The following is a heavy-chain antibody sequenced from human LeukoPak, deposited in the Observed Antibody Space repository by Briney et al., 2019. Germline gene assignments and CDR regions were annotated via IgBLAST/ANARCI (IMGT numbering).Heavy chain of an antibody. D-gene: IGHD6-13*01. V-gene: IGHV1-69*04. J-gene: IGHJ4*02. CDR2: IIPILGIA. Sequence: GASVKVSCKASGGTFSSYAISWVRQAPGQGLEWMGRIIPILGIANYAQKFQGRVTITADKSTSTAYMELSSLRSEDTAVYYCARGFSSSWYKDYFDYWGQGTLVTVSS. CDR1: GGTFSSYA. CDR3: ARGFSSSWYKDYFDY.